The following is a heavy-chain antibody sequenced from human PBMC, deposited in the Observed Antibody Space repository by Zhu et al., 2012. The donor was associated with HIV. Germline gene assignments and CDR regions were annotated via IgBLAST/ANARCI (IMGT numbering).Heavy chain of an antibody. CDR2: IYTSGST. CDR1: GASISSYY. V-gene: IGHV4-4*07. Sequence: QVQLQESGPGLVKPSETLSLTCTVSGASISSYYWSWIRQPAGKGLEWIGRIYTSGSTDYNPSLKSRVAMPVDTPKSQFSLKLSSVTAADTAVYYCARENINQFLKDNFDYWGQGTLVTVSS. CDR3: ARENINQFLKDNFDY. J-gene: IGHJ4*02.